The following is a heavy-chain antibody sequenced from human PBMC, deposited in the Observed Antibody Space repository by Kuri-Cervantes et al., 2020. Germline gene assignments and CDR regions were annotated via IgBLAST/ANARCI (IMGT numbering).Heavy chain of an antibody. CDR1: GFTFSSYA. CDR3: ARAGRGIQLWLNY. J-gene: IGHJ4*02. D-gene: IGHD5-18*01. CDR2: IYSGGST. V-gene: IGHV3-53*01. Sequence: ETRSLTCAASGFTFSSYAMSWVRQAPGKGLEWVSVIYSGGSTYYADSVKGRFTISRDNSKNTLYLQMNSLRTEDTAVYYCARAGRGIQLWLNYWGQGTLVTVSS.